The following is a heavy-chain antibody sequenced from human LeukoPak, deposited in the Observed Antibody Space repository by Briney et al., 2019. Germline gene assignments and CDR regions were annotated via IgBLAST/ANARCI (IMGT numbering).Heavy chain of an antibody. D-gene: IGHD6-19*01. CDR3: ARHSSGWPLASFDI. J-gene: IGHJ3*02. CDR2: IYSRGSS. CDR1: GGSINSGSYY. Sequence: SETLSLTCTVSGGSINSGSYYWSWIRQPAGKGLEWIGRIYSRGSSTYNPSLKSRVTISIDTSKNQFSLKLSSVTAADTAVYCCARHSSGWPLASFDIWGQGTMVTVSS. V-gene: IGHV4-61*02.